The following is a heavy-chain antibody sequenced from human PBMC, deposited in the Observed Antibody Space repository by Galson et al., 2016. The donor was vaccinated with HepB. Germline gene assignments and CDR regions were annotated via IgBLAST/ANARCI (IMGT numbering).Heavy chain of an antibody. D-gene: IGHD3-16*01. CDR2: IYPGDSHT. CDR3: ARRLTHDSKIWDIDY. CDR1: GYSFTDYW. V-gene: IGHV5-51*01. J-gene: IGHJ4*02. Sequence: QSGAEVKKPGESLRISCTGSGYSFTDYWIGWVRQMPGNGLEWMGIIYPGDSHTRYSPSFQGQVTISADKSISTAYLQWSSLKASDTAIYYCARRLTHDSKIWDIDYWGQGTLVTVSS.